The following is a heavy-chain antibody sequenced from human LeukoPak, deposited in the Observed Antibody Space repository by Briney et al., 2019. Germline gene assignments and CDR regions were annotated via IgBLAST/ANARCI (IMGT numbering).Heavy chain of an antibody. V-gene: IGHV3-7*01. D-gene: IGHD2-8*01. Sequence: GGSLRLSCAPSGFTFSSYWMSWVRQAPGKGLKWVANIKQDGSEKYYVDSVKGRFTISRDNAKTSLYLEMNSLRAEDTAVYYCARDATYCTNGVCYTRFDYWGQGTLVTVSS. J-gene: IGHJ4*02. CDR3: ARDATYCTNGVCYTRFDY. CDR2: IKQDGSEK. CDR1: GFTFSSYW.